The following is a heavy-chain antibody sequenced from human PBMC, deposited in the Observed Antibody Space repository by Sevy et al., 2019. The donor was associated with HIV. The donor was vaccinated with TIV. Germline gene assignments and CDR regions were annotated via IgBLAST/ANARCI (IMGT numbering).Heavy chain of an antibody. CDR3: ARDCNSASCLWGLDV. CDR1: GFTFSNYW. D-gene: IGHD2-2*01. J-gene: IGHJ6*02. CDR2: IKRDGSEK. Sequence: GGSLRLSCAASGFTFSNYWMTWVRQAPGKGLEWVVNIKRDGSEKYYVASVKGRFAISRDNAKNSLYMQMKSLGAEDTAVYYCARDCNSASCLWGLDVWGQGTTVTVSS. V-gene: IGHV3-7*03.